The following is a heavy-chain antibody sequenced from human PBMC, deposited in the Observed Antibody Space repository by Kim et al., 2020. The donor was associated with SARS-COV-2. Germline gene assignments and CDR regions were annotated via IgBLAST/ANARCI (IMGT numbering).Heavy chain of an antibody. Sequence: GGSLRLSCAASGFTFETYGVHWVRHPPGKGLEWVASISSDGGKFSHADSVQGRFTISRDNSKNTLFLQMSSLRPEDTALYYCAKDRDTVKIGVTTQPDFWGQGTLVTVSS. CDR2: ISSDGGKF. V-gene: IGHV3-30*18. J-gene: IGHJ4*02. CDR3: AKDRDTVKIGVTTQPDF. CDR1: GFTFETYG. D-gene: IGHD1-26*01.